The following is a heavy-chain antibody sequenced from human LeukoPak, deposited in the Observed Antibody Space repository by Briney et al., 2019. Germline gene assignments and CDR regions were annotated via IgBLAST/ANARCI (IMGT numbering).Heavy chain of an antibody. V-gene: IGHV4-30-4*07. CDR1: GGSISSGGYS. J-gene: IGHJ4*02. CDR3: ARDQRQQHQGLDY. Sequence: PSQTLSLTCAVSGGSISSGGYSWSWIRQPPGKGLEWIGYIYYSGSTYYNPSLKSRVTISVDTSKNQFSLKLSSVTAADTAVYYCARDQRQQHQGLDYWGQGTLVTVSS. D-gene: IGHD6-13*01. CDR2: IYYSGST.